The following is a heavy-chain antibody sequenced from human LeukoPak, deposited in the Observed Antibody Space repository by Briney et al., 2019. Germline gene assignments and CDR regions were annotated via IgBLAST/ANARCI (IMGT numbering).Heavy chain of an antibody. V-gene: IGHV4-34*01. CDR1: GEPHSKYY. CDR2: INHRGST. CDR3: ASSMGSTDD. J-gene: IGHJ4*02. Sequence: SETLTLMCAVYGEPHSKYYWTWIRQSPGKGLEWIGEINHRGSTNLNPSLKSRVTLSVDTSKHQFSLKLTSMTAADAAVYYCASSMGSTDDWGQGTLVTVSS. D-gene: IGHD1-26*01.